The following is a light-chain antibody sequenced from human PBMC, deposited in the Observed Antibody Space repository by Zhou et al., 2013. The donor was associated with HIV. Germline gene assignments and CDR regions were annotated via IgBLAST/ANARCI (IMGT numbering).Light chain of an antibody. CDR2: GTS. Sequence: EIVMTQSPPTLSVSPGERATLSCRASQSLTNNLAWYQQKPGQPPRLLIYGTSTRATGVPSRFSGSESETEFTLTINSLHSEDFGVYYCQQYKTWPLTFGGGSKMEIK. V-gene: IGKV3-15*01. CDR3: QQYKTWPLT. J-gene: IGKJ4*01. CDR1: QSLTNN.